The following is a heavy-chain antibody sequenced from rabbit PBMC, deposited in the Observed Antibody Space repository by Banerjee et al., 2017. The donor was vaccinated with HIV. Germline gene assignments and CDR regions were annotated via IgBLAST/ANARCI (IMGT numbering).Heavy chain of an antibody. D-gene: IGHD4-1*01. V-gene: IGHV1S7*01. CDR2: INSSSGNT. CDR3: ARDLAGVIGWNFNL. J-gene: IGHJ4*01. Sequence: VRQAPGKGLEWIACINSSSGNTVYATWARGRFTISSDNAQNTVFLQLHSLTAADTATYFCARDLAGVIGWNFNLWGPGTLVTVS.